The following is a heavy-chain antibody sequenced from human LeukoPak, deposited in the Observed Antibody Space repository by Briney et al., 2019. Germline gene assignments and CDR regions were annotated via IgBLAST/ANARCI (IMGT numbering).Heavy chain of an antibody. V-gene: IGHV6-1*01. CDR2: TYYRSKWYN. CDR3: ARDKDPLDAFDV. Sequence: SQTLSLTCAISGDSFSSNSAAWNWIRQSPARGLEWLGRTYYRSKWYNDYAVSVKSRISINPDTSKNQFSLQLNSVTPEDTAVYYCARDKDPLDAFDVWGQGTMVTVSS. CDR1: GDSFSSNSAA. J-gene: IGHJ3*01. D-gene: IGHD2-15*01.